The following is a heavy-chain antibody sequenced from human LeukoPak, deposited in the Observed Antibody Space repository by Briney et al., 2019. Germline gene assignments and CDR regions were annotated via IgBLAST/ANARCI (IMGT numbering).Heavy chain of an antibody. V-gene: IGHV4-38-2*02. CDR3: ARGGGSYYVDY. J-gene: IGHJ4*02. CDR2: IYHSGST. Sequence: SETLSLTCTVSGYSINSGYYWGWIRQPPGKGLEWIGSIYHSGSTYYNPSLKSRVTISVDTSKNQFSLKLSSVTAADTAVYYCARGGGSYYVDYWGQGTLVTVSS. CDR1: GYSINSGYY. D-gene: IGHD1-26*01.